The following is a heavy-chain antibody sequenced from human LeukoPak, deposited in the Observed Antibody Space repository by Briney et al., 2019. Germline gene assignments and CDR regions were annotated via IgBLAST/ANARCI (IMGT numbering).Heavy chain of an antibody. D-gene: IGHD1-26*01. V-gene: IGHV3-21*01. CDR1: GFTFSSYS. Sequence: PGGSLRLSCAASGFTFSSYSMNWVRQAPGKGLEWVSSISSSSSYIYYADSVKGRFTISRDNAKNSLYLQMNSLRAEDTAVFYCARDHVGWGANWFDPWGQGTLVTVSS. CDR3: ARDHVGWGANWFDP. J-gene: IGHJ5*02. CDR2: ISSSSSYI.